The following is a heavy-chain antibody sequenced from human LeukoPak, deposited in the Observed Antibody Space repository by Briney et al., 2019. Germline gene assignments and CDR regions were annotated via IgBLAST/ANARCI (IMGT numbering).Heavy chain of an antibody. J-gene: IGHJ4*02. Sequence: GGSLRLSCAASGFTFSDYYMSWVRQAPGKGLEWVSVIYSGGSTYYADSVKGRFTISRDNSKNTLYLQMNSLRAEDTAVYYCARERPMDYWGQGTLVTVSS. V-gene: IGHV3-53*01. CDR1: GFTFSDYY. CDR2: IYSGGST. D-gene: IGHD2-2*01. CDR3: ARERPMDY.